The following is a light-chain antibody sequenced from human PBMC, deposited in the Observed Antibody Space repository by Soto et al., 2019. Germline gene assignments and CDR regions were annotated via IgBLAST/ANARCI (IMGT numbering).Light chain of an antibody. J-gene: IGKJ2*02. CDR2: AAS. V-gene: IGKV3-11*01. CDR3: QQRSRWPRGT. Sequence: VLTQSPATLSLSPEESATLSCRASQNVGNNLAWYQQKSGQAPSLLIYAASDRATGVPARFSGRMSGTDFTLTISSLEPEDFATYFCQQRSRWPRGTFGRGTKLE. CDR1: QNVGNN.